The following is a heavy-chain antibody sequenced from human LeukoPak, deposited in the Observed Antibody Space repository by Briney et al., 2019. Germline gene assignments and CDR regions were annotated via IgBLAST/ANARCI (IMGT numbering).Heavy chain of an antibody. CDR1: GFTFSSYA. D-gene: IGHD3-10*01. V-gene: IGHV1-69*01. CDR3: AREVRGVISFDDY. J-gene: IGHJ4*02. CDR2: IIPIFGTA. Sequence: AGGSLRLSCAASGFTFSSYAISWVRQAPGQGLEWMGGIIPIFGTANYAQKFQGRVTITADESTSTAYMELSSLRSEDTAVYYCAREVRGVISFDDYWGQGTLVTVSS.